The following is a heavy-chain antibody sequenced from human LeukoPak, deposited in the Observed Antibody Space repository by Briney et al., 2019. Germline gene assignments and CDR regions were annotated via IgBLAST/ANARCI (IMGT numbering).Heavy chain of an antibody. V-gene: IGHV4-38-2*02. CDR2: IYHSGST. CDR3: ARGLSVVTPFDY. J-gene: IGHJ4*02. Sequence: SETLSLTCTVSGYSISSGYYWGWIRQPPGKGLEWIGSIYHSGSTYYNPSLKSRVTISVDTSKNQFSLKLSSVTTADTAVYYCARGLSVVTPFDYWGQGTLVTVSS. CDR1: GYSISSGYY. D-gene: IGHD4-23*01.